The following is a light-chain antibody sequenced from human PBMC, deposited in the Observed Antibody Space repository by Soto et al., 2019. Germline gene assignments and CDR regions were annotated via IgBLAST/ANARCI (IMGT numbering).Light chain of an antibody. CDR3: QQYNNWPRT. CDR2: VAS. CDR1: QSVSSN. Sequence: EIVMTQSPATLSVSPGDRATLSCRASQSVSSNLAWYPQKPGQAPRLLIYVASTRATGIPARFSGSGSGTEFTLTISILQSEDVAVYYCQQYNNWPRTFGQATKLEIK. J-gene: IGKJ1*01. V-gene: IGKV3-15*01.